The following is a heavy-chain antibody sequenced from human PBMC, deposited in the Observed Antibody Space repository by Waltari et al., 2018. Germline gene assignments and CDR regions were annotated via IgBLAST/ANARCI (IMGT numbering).Heavy chain of an antibody. J-gene: IGHJ4*02. Sequence: QVQLQESGPGLVKPSETLSLTCTVSGGSISSYYWSWIRQPPGKGREWIGYIYYSGSTNYNPSLKSRVTISVDTSKNQFSLKLSSVTAADTAVYYCARVQSSHRYYFDYWGQGTLVTVSS. V-gene: IGHV4-59*01. CDR2: IYYSGST. D-gene: IGHD6-13*01. CDR3: ARVQSSHRYYFDY. CDR1: GGSISSYY.